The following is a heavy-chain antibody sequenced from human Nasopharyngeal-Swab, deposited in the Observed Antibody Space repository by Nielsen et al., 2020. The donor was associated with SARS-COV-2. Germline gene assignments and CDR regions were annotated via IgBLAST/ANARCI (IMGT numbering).Heavy chain of an antibody. CDR1: GFTFSSYD. CDR2: IGTAGDP. Sequence: GESLKISCAASGFTFSSYDMHWVRQATGKGLEWVSAIGTAGDPYYPGSVKGRFTISRENAKNSLYLQMNSLRAGDTAVYYCARTPRWFGEKDWYFDLWGRGTLVTVSS. J-gene: IGHJ2*01. D-gene: IGHD3-10*01. V-gene: IGHV3-13*05. CDR3: ARTPRWFGEKDWYFDL.